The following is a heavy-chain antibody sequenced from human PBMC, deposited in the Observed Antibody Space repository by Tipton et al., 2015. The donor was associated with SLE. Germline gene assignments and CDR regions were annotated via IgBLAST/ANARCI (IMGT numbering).Heavy chain of an antibody. CDR1: GGSMNTGVLY. D-gene: IGHD3-16*01. CDR3: ARFMISVGFDY. Sequence: TLSLTCTVSGGSMNTGVLYWGWIRQHPGKGLEWIGYISYSGSTYYNPSLKSRITISVDTSQNQFSLKLSSVTAADTAVYYCARFMISVGFDYWGQGTLVTVSS. CDR2: ISYSGST. V-gene: IGHV4-31*03. J-gene: IGHJ4*02.